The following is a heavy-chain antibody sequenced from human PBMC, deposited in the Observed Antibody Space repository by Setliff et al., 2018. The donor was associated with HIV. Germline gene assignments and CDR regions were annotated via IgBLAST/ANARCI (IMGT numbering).Heavy chain of an antibody. CDR2: IFYSGST. D-gene: IGHD2-8*01. CDR1: GGAFNTSSSY. Sequence: SETLSLTCTVSGGAFNTSSSYWGWIRQPPGKGLEYIGGIFYSGSTYYNPSLKSRVTISVDTSKNQLSLKLSSVTAADTAVYYCARLKLSGVIDYWGQGTLVTVSS. J-gene: IGHJ4*02. CDR3: ARLKLSGVIDY. V-gene: IGHV4-39*01.